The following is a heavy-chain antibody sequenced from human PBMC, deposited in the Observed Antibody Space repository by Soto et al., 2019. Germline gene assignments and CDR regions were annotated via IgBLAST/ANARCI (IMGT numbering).Heavy chain of an antibody. V-gene: IGHV4-30-4*01. CDR1: GGSISSGDYY. J-gene: IGHJ4*02. Sequence: QVQLQESGPGLVKPSQTLSLTSTVSGGSISSGDYYWGWIRQPPVKGLEWIGYIYYSGSTYYNPSLKSRVTISVDTSKNQFSLQLSSVTAADTAVYYCATIYYGSGTASDYWGQGTLVTVSS. D-gene: IGHD3-10*01. CDR2: IYYSGST. CDR3: ATIYYGSGTASDY.